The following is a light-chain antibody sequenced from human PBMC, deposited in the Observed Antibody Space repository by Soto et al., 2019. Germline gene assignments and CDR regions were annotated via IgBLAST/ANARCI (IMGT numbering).Light chain of an antibody. CDR2: AAS. CDR3: LQLNSYPRS. V-gene: IGKV1-9*01. Sequence: DIQLTQSPSFLSASVGDRVTITCRASQGISTYLAWYQQKPGKAPKLLIYAASTLQSGVPSRFSGSGSGTEFTLTINSLQPEDFATYYCLQLNSYPRSFGQGTRLEIK. CDR1: QGISTY. J-gene: IGKJ2*01.